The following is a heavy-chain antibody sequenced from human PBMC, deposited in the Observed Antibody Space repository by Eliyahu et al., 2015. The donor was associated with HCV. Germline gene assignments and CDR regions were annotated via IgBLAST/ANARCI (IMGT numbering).Heavy chain of an antibody. Sequence: VQLVESGGTLVKPXGSXXLXCXASGFTFSDYDMXWTRQAPGKGLEWVSXISSRGTTIYYTDSVKGRFTISRDNAKNSLYLQMNSLRAEDSAVYYCARGHYYGSGWGEGTLVTVSS. J-gene: IGHJ4*02. D-gene: IGHD3-10*01. CDR3: ARGHYYGSG. CDR2: ISSRGTTI. V-gene: IGHV3-11*01. CDR1: GFTFSDYD.